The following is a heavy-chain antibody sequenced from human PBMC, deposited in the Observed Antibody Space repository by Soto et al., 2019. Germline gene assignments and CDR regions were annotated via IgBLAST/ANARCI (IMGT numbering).Heavy chain of an antibody. Sequence: GGSLRLSCAASGFTFSSYWMSWVRQAPGKGLEWVANIKQDGSEKYYLDSVKGRFTISRDNAKNSLYLQMKGLRAEDTAVYYCAREGFTPIFGVVSSAYYYYYYMDVWGKGTTVTVSS. D-gene: IGHD3-3*01. CDR3: AREGFTPIFGVVSSAYYYYYYMDV. CDR2: IKQDGSEK. CDR1: GFTFSSYW. V-gene: IGHV3-7*01. J-gene: IGHJ6*03.